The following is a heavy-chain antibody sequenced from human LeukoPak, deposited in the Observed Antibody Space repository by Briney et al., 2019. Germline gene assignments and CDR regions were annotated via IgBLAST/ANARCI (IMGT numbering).Heavy chain of an antibody. CDR2: IYHSGST. CDR3: ARGIMVYAIYHWYFDL. CDR1: GGSLSSGGYS. D-gene: IGHD2-8*01. V-gene: IGHV4-30-2*01. J-gene: IGHJ2*01. Sequence: SETLSLTCAVSGGSLSSGGYSWSWIRQPPGKGLEWIGYIYHSGSTYYNPSLKSRVTISVDRSKNQFSLKLSSVTAADTAVYYCARGIMVYAIYHWYFDLWGRGTLVTVSS.